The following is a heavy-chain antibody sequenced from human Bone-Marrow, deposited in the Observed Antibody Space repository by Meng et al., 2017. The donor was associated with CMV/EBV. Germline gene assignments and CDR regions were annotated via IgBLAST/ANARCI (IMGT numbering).Heavy chain of an antibody. J-gene: IGHJ4*02. CDR2: ISYDGSNK. CDR1: GFTFSSYA. CDR3: ARDRRRWELLFDD. V-gene: IGHV3-30*04. D-gene: IGHD1-26*01. Sequence: GESLKISCAASGFTFSSYAMHWVRQAPGKGLEWVAVISYDGSNKYYADSVKGRFTISRDNSKNTLYLQMNSLRAEDTAVYYCARDRRRWELLFDDWGPGTLVTVSS.